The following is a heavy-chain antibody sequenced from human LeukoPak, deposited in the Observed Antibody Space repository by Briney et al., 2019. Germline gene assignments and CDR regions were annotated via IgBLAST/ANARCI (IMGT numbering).Heavy chain of an antibody. CDR3: GRERHLLPSLDY. CDR1: GFPFSSFG. V-gene: IGHV3-30*02. Sequence: GGSLSPSCAASGFPFSSFGMHWVRQAPGKGLEWVAFIRYDGSNKYYADSVKGRFTISRDNSKNTLYLQMNSLRAEDTAVYYCGRERHLLPSLDYWGQGTLVTVSS. CDR2: IRYDGSNK. J-gene: IGHJ4*02.